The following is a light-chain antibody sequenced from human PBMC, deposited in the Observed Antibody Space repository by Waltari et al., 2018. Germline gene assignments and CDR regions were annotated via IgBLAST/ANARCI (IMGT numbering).Light chain of an antibody. Sequence: EIVLTPCPGTLSSSPGERATLTCRASQSISKYLAWYQQKPDQAPRLLIYDTSTRATGIPDRFSGSGSGTDFSLTISRLEPEDFAVYYCQKYGTLPATFGQGTKVELK. V-gene: IGKV3-20*01. CDR2: DTS. CDR1: QSISKY. J-gene: IGKJ1*01. CDR3: QKYGTLPAT.